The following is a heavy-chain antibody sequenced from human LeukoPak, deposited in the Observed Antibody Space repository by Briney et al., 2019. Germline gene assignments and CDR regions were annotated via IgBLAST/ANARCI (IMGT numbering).Heavy chain of an antibody. D-gene: IGHD5-12*01. J-gene: IGHJ4*02. Sequence: PGWALRLSFASSGFTYRSYAMSWVRQARARGLAGVSAVSGSGGSTYYADSVKGRFTISRDNSKNTLYLQMNSLRAEDTAVYYCAKAPDIVATTHFAYWGQGTLVTVSS. CDR2: VSGSGGST. V-gene: IGHV3-23*01. CDR3: AKAPDIVATTHFAY. CDR1: GFTYRSYA.